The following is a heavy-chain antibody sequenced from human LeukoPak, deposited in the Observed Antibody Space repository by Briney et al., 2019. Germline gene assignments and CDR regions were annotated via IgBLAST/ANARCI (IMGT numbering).Heavy chain of an antibody. CDR1: GGTFSSYA. Sequence: ASVKVSCKASGGTFSSYAISWVRQAPGQGLEWMGGIIPIFGTANYAQKFQGRVTITTDESTSTAYMELSSLRSEDTAVYYCARSRVIVVINQRADAFDIWGQGTMVTVSS. J-gene: IGHJ3*02. D-gene: IGHD3-22*01. CDR3: ARSRVIVVINQRADAFDI. V-gene: IGHV1-69*05. CDR2: IIPIFGTA.